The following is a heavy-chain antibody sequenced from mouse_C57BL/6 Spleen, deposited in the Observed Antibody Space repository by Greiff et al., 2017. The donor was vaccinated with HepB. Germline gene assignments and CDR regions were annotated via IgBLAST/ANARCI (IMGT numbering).Heavy chain of an antibody. CDR2: IYPGDGDT. D-gene: IGHD2-3*01. CDR1: GYAFSSSW. J-gene: IGHJ4*01. V-gene: IGHV1-82*01. CDR3: AGDGYHYYAMDY. Sequence: VQLQQSGPELVKPGASVKISCKASGYAFSSSWMNWVKQRPGKGLEWIGRIYPGDGDTNYNGKFKGKATLTADKSSSTAYMQLSSLTSEDSAVYFSAGDGYHYYAMDYWGQGTSVTVSS.